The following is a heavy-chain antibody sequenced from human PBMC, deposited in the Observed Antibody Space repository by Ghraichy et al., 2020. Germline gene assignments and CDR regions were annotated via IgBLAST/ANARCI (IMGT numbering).Heavy chain of an antibody. J-gene: IGHJ6*02. V-gene: IGHV1-46*01. D-gene: IGHD2-8*02. Sequence: ASVKVSCKASGYTFTSYYMHWVRQAPGQGLEWMGIINPSGGSTSYAQKFQGRVTMTRDTSTSTVYMELSSLRSEDTAVYYCARDLLVVYYYYYGMDVWGQFTTVTVSS. CDR3: ARDLLVVYYYYYGMDV. CDR1: GYTFTSYY. CDR2: INPSGGST.